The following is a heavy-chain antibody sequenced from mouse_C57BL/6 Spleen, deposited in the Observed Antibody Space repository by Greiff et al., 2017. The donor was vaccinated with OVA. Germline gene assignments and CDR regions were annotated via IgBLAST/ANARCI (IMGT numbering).Heavy chain of an antibody. J-gene: IGHJ1*03. D-gene: IGHD1-1*01. CDR1: GYTFTSYW. Sequence: QVQLQQPGAELVKPGASVKMSCKASGYTFTSYWITWVKQRPGQGLEWIGDIYPGSGSTNYNEKFKSKATLPVDTSSSTAYMQLSSLTSEDSAVYYCARTGYYYGSSYPWYFDVWGTGTTVTVSS. CDR3: ARTGYYYGSSYPWYFDV. CDR2: IYPGSGST. V-gene: IGHV1-55*01.